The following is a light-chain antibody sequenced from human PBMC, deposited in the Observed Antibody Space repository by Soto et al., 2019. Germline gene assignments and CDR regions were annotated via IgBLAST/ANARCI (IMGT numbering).Light chain of an antibody. Sequence: DLPMTQSPSSLSASVGDRVTITCRASQSINTYLNWYQKRPGKAPKLLIYAASSLQSGVPSRFSGSGSGTDFTLTITSLQPEDFATYYCQQSYNTPYTFGQGTILEIK. CDR3: QQSYNTPYT. V-gene: IGKV1-39*01. CDR1: QSINTY. J-gene: IGKJ2*01. CDR2: AAS.